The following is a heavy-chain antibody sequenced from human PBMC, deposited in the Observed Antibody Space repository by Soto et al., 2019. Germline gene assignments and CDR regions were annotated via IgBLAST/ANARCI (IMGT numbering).Heavy chain of an antibody. D-gene: IGHD3-3*02. J-gene: IGHJ4*02. CDR3: ARLRTFYSPFED. CDR1: GGTFSNYA. V-gene: IGHV1-69*01. CDR2: IIPIFGTT. Sequence: QVQLVQSGAEVKRPGSSMKVSCKAPGGTFSNYAISWVRQAPGQGLEWVGGIIPIFGTTNYAQKFQGRVTLTADESTTTAYMELSSLRSGDTAVYFCARLRTFYSPFEDWGQGTLVTVSS.